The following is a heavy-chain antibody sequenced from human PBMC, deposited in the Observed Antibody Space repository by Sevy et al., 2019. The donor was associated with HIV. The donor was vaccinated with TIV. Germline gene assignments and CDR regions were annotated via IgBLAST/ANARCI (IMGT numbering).Heavy chain of an antibody. Sequence: GASLRLSCAASGFTFSSYSMNWVRQAPGKGLEWVSYISSSSSTIYYADSVKGRFTISRDNAKNSLYLQMNSLRAEDTAVYYCARDILYYYDSSGPYYFDYWGQGTLVTVSS. D-gene: IGHD3-22*01. J-gene: IGHJ4*02. CDR2: ISSSSSTI. V-gene: IGHV3-48*01. CDR3: ARDILYYYDSSGPYYFDY. CDR1: GFTFSSYS.